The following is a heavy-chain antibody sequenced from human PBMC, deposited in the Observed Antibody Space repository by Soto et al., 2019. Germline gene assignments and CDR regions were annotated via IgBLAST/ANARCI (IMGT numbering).Heavy chain of an antibody. Sequence: GGSLRLSCAASGFTFDDYAMHWVRQAPGKGLEWVSGISWNSGSIGYADSVKGRFTISRDNAKNSLYLQMNSLRAEDTALYYCAKDAGDIGRTYDILTGLLTYYYYYGMDVWGQGTTVTVSS. V-gene: IGHV3-9*01. CDR1: GFTFDDYA. D-gene: IGHD3-9*01. CDR3: AKDAGDIGRTYDILTGLLTYYYYYGMDV. CDR2: ISWNSGSI. J-gene: IGHJ6*02.